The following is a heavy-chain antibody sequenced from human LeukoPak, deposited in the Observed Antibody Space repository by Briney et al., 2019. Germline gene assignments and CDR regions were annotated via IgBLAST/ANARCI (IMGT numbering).Heavy chain of an antibody. CDR3: VRDRGYSTFDY. CDR2: MKEDGGEI. J-gene: IGHJ4*02. Sequence: GGSLRLSCAASGFTFSKYWMSWVRQAPGKGPEWVANMKEDGGEINYVDSVKGRFTISRDNAENSLYLQMNRLRAEDTAVYYCVRDRGYSTFDYWGQGTLATVSS. D-gene: IGHD4-23*01. CDR1: GFTFSKYW. V-gene: IGHV3-7*01.